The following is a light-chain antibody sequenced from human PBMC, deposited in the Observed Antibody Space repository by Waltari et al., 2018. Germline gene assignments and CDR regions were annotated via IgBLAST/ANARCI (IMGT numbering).Light chain of an antibody. Sequence: DIQMTQSPYTLSASVGDRVIITCRASQSIINWLAWYQQKPGKAPKLLIYKASSLESGVPSRVSGSGSGTVFTLTISSLQPDDFATYYCQQYNSYSLLTFGGGTKVEIK. CDR2: KAS. V-gene: IGKV1-5*03. CDR1: QSIINW. J-gene: IGKJ4*01. CDR3: QQYNSYSLLT.